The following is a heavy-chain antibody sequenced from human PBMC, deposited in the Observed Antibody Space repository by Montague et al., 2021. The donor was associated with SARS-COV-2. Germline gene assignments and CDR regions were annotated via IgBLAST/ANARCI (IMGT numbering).Heavy chain of an antibody. V-gene: IGHV3-23*01. CDR2: ISGSGGTT. CDR3: AKSPSGWWLFDY. Sequence: SLRLPCAASGFTFSSYAMSWVRQAPGKGLEWVSAISGSGGTTWYADSVKGRFTISRDNSKNTLYLQMNSLRAEDTAVYYCAKSPSGWWLFDYWSQGTLVTVSS. D-gene: IGHD6-19*01. CDR1: GFTFSSYA. J-gene: IGHJ4*02.